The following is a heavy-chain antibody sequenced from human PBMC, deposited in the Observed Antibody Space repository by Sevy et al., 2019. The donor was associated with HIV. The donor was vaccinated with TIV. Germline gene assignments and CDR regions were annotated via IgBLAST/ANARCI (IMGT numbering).Heavy chain of an antibody. V-gene: IGHV1-18*01. Sequence: ASVKVSCKASGYTFTSYGISWVRQAPGQGLEWMGWISAYNGNTNYAQKLQGRVTMTTDTSTSTAYIELRSLRSDYTAVYYCARLVGYCSSTSCYHWFDPWGQGTLVTVSS. CDR2: ISAYNGNT. CDR1: GYTFTSYG. J-gene: IGHJ5*02. D-gene: IGHD2-2*03. CDR3: ARLVGYCSSTSCYHWFDP.